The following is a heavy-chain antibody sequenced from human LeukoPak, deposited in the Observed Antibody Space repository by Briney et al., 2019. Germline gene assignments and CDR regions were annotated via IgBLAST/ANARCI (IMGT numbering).Heavy chain of an antibody. D-gene: IGHD6-19*01. CDR3: ARSSGWPDNYYYYGMDV. Sequence: GASVKVSCKASGYTFTSYDINWVRQATGQGLEWMGWMNPNSGNTGYAQKFQGRVTMTRSTSISTAYMELSSLRSEDTAVYYCARSSGWPDNYYYYGMDVWGQGTTVTVSS. V-gene: IGHV1-8*01. CDR2: MNPNSGNT. J-gene: IGHJ6*02. CDR1: GYTFTSYD.